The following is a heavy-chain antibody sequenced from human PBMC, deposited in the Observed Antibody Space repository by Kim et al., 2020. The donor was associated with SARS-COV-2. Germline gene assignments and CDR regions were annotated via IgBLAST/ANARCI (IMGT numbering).Heavy chain of an antibody. D-gene: IGHD1-26*01. CDR1: GFTFSNAW. J-gene: IGHJ4*02. Sequence: GGSLRLSCAASGFTFSNAWMSWVRQAPGKGPEWLGLIKSKNDGGTTDYAAPVKGRFTISRDDSKNTLYLQVNSLTTDDTAVYYCTTSTRGSYRWLDYWGQGTLVTVSS. CDR3: TTSTRGSYRWLDY. V-gene: IGHV3-15*01. CDR2: IKSKNDGGTT.